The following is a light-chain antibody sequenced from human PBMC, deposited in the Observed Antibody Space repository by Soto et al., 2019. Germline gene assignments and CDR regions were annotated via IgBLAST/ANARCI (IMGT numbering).Light chain of an antibody. V-gene: IGKV3-20*01. CDR2: GVS. Sequence: FVLTQSPGTVSLSPGERATLSCGASHTVVNDFLAWYQQRPGQAPRLLLYGVSHRATGIPDRFSGSGSGTDFTLTISRLEPEDFAVYYCQHLDKFGQGTKLEIK. J-gene: IGKJ2*01. CDR1: HTVVNDF. CDR3: QHLDK.